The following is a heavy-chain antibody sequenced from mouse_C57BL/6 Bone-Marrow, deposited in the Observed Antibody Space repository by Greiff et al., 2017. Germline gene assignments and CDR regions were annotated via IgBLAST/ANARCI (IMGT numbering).Heavy chain of an antibody. CDR3: ARVGREYFDY. CDR1: GFTFSSYG. D-gene: IGHD4-1*01. V-gene: IGHV5-6*01. CDR2: ISSGGSYT. Sequence: EVNVVESGGDLVKPGGSLKLSCAASGFTFSSYGMSWVRQTPDKRLEWVATISSGGSYTYYPDSVKGRFTISRDNAKNTLYLQMSSLKSEDTAMYYCARVGREYFDYWGQGTTLTVSS. J-gene: IGHJ2*01.